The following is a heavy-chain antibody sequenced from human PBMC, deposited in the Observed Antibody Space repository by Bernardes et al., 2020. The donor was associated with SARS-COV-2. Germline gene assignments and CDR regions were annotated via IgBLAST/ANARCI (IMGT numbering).Heavy chain of an antibody. Sequence: GESLKISCKASGYSFTSYWIAWVRQMPGKGLEWMGTIYPRDSDTRYSPSLQGQVTISADASITTAYLHWRSLEASDTAIYYCASDNYDPDDYSWGQGTVVTVSS. V-gene: IGHV5-51*01. CDR2: IYPRDSDT. D-gene: IGHD3-22*01. J-gene: IGHJ4*02. CDR3: ASDNYDPDDYS. CDR1: GYSFTSYW.